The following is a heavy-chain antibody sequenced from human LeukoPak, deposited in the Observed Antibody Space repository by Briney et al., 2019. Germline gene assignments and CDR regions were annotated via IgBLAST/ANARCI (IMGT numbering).Heavy chain of an antibody. Sequence: ASVKVSCKASGFTFSNYAITWLRQAPGQGLEWMGWIRVYNGNTNYAQKFQDRVTMTTDTSTTTAYMELRSLTSDDTALYYCARYSCTTAGCYWENFDYRGQGTLVTVST. CDR3: ARYSCTTAGCYWENFDY. CDR2: IRVYNGNT. V-gene: IGHV1-18*01. J-gene: IGHJ4*02. D-gene: IGHD2-2*01. CDR1: GFTFSNYA.